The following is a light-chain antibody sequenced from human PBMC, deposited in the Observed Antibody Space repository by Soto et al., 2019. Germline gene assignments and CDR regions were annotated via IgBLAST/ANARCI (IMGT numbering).Light chain of an antibody. CDR2: GAS. V-gene: IGKV3-20*01. CDR1: QSVSSGF. Sequence: ENVLTQSPGTLSLSPGERATLSCRASQSVSSGFLAWYQQKPGQAPRLVIYGASSRAAGIPDRFSGSGSGTDFTLTISRLEPEDFAVYYCQQYGSSPRTFGQGTKVDIK. J-gene: IGKJ1*01. CDR3: QQYGSSPRT.